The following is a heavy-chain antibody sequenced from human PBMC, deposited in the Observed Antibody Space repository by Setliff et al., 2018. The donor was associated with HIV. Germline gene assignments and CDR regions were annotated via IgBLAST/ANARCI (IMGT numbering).Heavy chain of an antibody. CDR2: IRNDGSDK. J-gene: IGHJ4*02. Sequence: GGSLRLSCAASGFTFSTYGMHWVRQAPGKGLEWVAFIRNDGSDKHYVDSVKGRFTISRDNSKNTLYLQMNSLRAEDTAVYYCAMSPYSSGLFDYWGQGTLVTVSS. D-gene: IGHD6-19*01. V-gene: IGHV3-30*02. CDR1: GFTFSTYG. CDR3: AMSPYSSGLFDY.